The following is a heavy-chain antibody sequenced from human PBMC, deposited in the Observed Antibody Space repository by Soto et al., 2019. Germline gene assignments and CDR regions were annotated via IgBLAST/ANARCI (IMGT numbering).Heavy chain of an antibody. CDR1: GYTFTSYG. CDR3: ASVISNYRRGGSDYFDY. CDR2: ISAYNGNT. D-gene: IGHD4-4*01. J-gene: IGHJ4*02. Sequence: QVQLVQSGAEVKKPGASVKVSCKASGYTFTSYGISWVRQAPGQGLEWMGWISAYNGNTNYAQKLQGRVTMTTDTSTSTAYMELRSLRSDDTAVYYCASVISNYRRGGSDYFDYLGQGTLVTVSS. V-gene: IGHV1-18*01.